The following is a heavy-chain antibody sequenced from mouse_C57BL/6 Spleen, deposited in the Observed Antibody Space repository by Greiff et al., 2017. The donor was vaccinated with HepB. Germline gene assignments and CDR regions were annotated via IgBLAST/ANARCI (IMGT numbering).Heavy chain of an antibody. CDR3: ARLAYYYGSSYKVWYFDV. V-gene: IGHV1-59*01. CDR2: IDPSDSYT. Sequence: QVQLQQPGAELVRPGTSVKLSCKASGYTFTSYWMHWVKQRPGQGLEWIGVIDPSDSYTNYNQKFKGKATLTVDTSSSTASMQLSSLTSEDSAVYYCARLAYYYGSSYKVWYFDVWGTGTTVTVSS. J-gene: IGHJ1*03. D-gene: IGHD1-1*01. CDR1: GYTFTSYW.